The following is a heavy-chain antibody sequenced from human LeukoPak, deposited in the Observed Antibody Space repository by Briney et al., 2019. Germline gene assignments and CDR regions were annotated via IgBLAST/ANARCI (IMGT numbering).Heavy chain of an antibody. V-gene: IGHV3-23*01. CDR1: GFTFSNYA. J-gene: IGHJ6*02. Sequence: GGSLRLSCAASGFTFSNYAMSWVRQAPGKGLEWVSVISGSGVATDYADSVKGRFTISRGNSKNTLFLQTNSLRAEDTAVYYCAKDPQPSVRMLRGTMDVWGQGTTVTVSS. CDR2: ISGSGVAT. CDR3: AKDPQPSVRMLRGTMDV. D-gene: IGHD3-10*01.